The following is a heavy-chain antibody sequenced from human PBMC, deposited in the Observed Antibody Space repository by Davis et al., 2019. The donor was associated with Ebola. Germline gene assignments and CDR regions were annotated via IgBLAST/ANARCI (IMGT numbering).Heavy chain of an antibody. J-gene: IGHJ4*02. CDR1: RFTFRHYH. V-gene: IGHV3-11*01. Sequence: PGGSLRLSCAASRFTFRHYHMSWIRQAPGKGLKWVSYIINSGTTKYYADSVKGRFTISRDNAKNSLYLQMNSLRAEDTAVYYCARGAQYVLWGQGTLVTVSS. CDR3: ARGAQYVL. CDR2: IINSGTTK. D-gene: IGHD3-16*01.